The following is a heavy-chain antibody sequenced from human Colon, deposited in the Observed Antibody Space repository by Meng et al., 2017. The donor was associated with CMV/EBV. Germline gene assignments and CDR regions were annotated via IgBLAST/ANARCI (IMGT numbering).Heavy chain of an antibody. Sequence: GESLKISCAASGFTFSSYWMSWVRQAPGKGLEWVANIKQDGSEKYYVDSVKGRFTISRDHAKNSLYLQMNSLKTEDTAVYYCTTPDIVVVPAASFDYWGQGTLVTVSS. J-gene: IGHJ4*02. CDR3: TTPDIVVVPAASFDY. V-gene: IGHV3-7*03. CDR1: GFTFSSYW. CDR2: IKQDGSEK. D-gene: IGHD2-2*01.